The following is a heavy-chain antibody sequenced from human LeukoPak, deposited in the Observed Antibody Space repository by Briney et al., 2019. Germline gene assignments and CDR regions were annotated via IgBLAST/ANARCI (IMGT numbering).Heavy chain of an antibody. J-gene: IGHJ4*02. CDR3: ARDTFQPGLIDS. Sequence: GGSLRLSCAASGFTLSRYSMKLVRQAPGKGLEWVSYINTDSSDIHYADSVKGRFTISRDNARNTLYLQLSSLRAEDSAVYYCARDTFQPGLIDSWGQGTLVTVSS. CDR1: GFTLSRYS. V-gene: IGHV3-21*05. D-gene: IGHD2-2*01. CDR2: INTDSSDI.